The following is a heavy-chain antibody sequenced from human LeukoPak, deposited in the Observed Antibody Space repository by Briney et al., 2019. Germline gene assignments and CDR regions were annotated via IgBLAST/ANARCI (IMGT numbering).Heavy chain of an antibody. J-gene: IGHJ4*02. V-gene: IGHV1-69*04. Sequence: GASVKVSCKASGGTFSSYAISWVRQAPGQGLEWMGSIIPILGIANYAQKFQGRVTITADKSTSTAYMELSSLRSEDTAVYYCARDLMVRGSFDYWGQGTLVTVSS. CDR2: IIPILGIA. CDR3: ARDLMVRGSFDY. D-gene: IGHD3-10*01. CDR1: GGTFSSYA.